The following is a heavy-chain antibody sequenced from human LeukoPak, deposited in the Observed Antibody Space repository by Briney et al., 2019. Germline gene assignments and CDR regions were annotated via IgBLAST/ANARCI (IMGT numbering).Heavy chain of an antibody. CDR1: GFTFSSYS. Sequence: PGGSLRLSCAASGFTFSSYSMNWVRQAPGKGLEWVSYISSSGSTIYYADSVKGRFTISRDNAKNSLYLQMNSLRAEDTAAYYCARDMVREPYYFDYWGQGTLVTVSS. V-gene: IGHV3-48*04. CDR3: ARDMVREPYYFDY. D-gene: IGHD3-10*01. CDR2: ISSSGSTI. J-gene: IGHJ4*02.